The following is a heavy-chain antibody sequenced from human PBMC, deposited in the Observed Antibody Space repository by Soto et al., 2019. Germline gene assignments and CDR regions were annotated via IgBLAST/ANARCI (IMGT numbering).Heavy chain of an antibody. Sequence: GASVKVSCKASGYTFTSYYMHWVRQAPGQGLELMGIINPSGGSTSYAQKFQGRVTMTRDTSTSTVYMELSSLRSEDTAVYYCARDIVVVLAADNYYYYYGMGVWGQGTTVTVSS. V-gene: IGHV1-46*01. CDR2: INPSGGST. J-gene: IGHJ6*02. D-gene: IGHD2-2*01. CDR3: ARDIVVVLAADNYYYYYGMGV. CDR1: GYTFTSYY.